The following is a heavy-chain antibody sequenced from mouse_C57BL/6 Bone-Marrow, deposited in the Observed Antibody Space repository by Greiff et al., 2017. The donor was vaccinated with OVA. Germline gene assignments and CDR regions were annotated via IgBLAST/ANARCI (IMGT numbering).Heavy chain of an antibody. Sequence: VQLQQSGAELARPGASVKLSCKASGYTFTSYGISWVKQRTGQGLEWIGEIYPRSGNTYYNEKFKGKATLTADKSSSTAYMELRSLTSEDSAVYFCARCPIYDGYYGWYFDVWGTGTTVTVSS. D-gene: IGHD2-3*01. J-gene: IGHJ1*03. CDR1: GYTFTSYG. CDR3: ARCPIYDGYYGWYFDV. CDR2: IYPRSGNT. V-gene: IGHV1-81*01.